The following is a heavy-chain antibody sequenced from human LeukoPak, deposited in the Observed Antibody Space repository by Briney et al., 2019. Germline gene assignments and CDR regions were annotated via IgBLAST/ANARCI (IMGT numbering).Heavy chain of an antibody. CDR3: ATQGPDIAVAGMGYFDY. V-gene: IGHV1-18*01. D-gene: IGHD6-19*01. J-gene: IGHJ4*02. CDR2: ISAYNGNT. Sequence: ASVKVSCKASGYTFTSYGISWVRQAPGQGLEWMGWISAYNGNTNYAQKLQGRVTMTTDTSTSTAYMELRGLRSDDTAVYYCATQGPDIAVAGMGYFDYWGQGTLVTVSS. CDR1: GYTFTSYG.